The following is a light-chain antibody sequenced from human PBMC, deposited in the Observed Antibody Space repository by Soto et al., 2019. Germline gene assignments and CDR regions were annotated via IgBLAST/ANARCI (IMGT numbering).Light chain of an antibody. V-gene: IGLV2-14*01. J-gene: IGLJ1*01. CDR1: SSDVVGYNY. CDR2: DVS. Sequence: QSALTQPASVSGSPGQSITISCTGTSSDVVGYNYVSWYQQHPGKAPKLMIYDVSNRPSGVSNRFSGSKSGNTASLTISGLQAEDEADYYCSSYTSSSTSVYVFGTGTKVTVL. CDR3: SSYTSSSTSVYV.